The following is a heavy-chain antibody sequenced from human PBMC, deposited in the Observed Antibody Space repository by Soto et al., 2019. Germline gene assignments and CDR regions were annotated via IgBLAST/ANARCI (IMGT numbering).Heavy chain of an antibody. D-gene: IGHD5-12*01. CDR1: GGSVSSGRWS. Sequence: PSVTHSRTGARCGGSVSSGRWSWSRNQQNPGKGLEWIGYIYYSGSTNYNPSLKSRVTISVDTSKNQFSLKLGSVTAADTAIYYCARGAMSADDQSHSFDPWGHGTLVTVS. J-gene: IGHJ5*02. CDR3: ARGAMSADDQSHSFDP. V-gene: IGHV4-61*01. CDR2: IYYSGST.